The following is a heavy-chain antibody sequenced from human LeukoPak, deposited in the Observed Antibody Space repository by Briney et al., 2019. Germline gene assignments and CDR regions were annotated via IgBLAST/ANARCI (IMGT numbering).Heavy chain of an antibody. CDR1: GYTFTGYY. J-gene: IGHJ6*02. CDR3: ARVLVVPAAIRYYYYGMDV. D-gene: IGHD2-2*02. CDR2: INPNSGGT. Sequence: GASVKVSCKASGYTFTGYYMHWLRQAPGQGLEWMGWINPNSGGTNYAQKFQGRVTMTRDTSISTAYMELSRLRSDDTAVYYCARVLVVPAAIRYYYYGMDVWGQGNTVTVSS. V-gene: IGHV1-2*02.